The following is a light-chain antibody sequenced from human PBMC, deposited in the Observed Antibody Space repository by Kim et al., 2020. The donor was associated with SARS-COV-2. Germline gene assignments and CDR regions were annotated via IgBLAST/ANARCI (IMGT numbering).Light chain of an antibody. V-gene: IGLV1-44*01. CDR2: SNN. Sequence: ELTQPPSASGTPGQRVTISCSGSSSNIGSNNVVWYQQLPGAAPNLLIYSNNQRPSGIPDRFSGSRSGTSASLAISGLQSEDEADYYCQTWGTGIRVFGGGTQLTVL. CDR3: QTWGTGIRV. CDR1: SSNIGSNN. J-gene: IGLJ3*02.